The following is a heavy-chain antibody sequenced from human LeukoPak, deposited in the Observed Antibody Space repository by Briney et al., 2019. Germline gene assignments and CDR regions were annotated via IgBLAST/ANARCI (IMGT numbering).Heavy chain of an antibody. CDR1: GFTFSSYS. CDR3: ARGGAAAALR. D-gene: IGHD6-13*01. J-gene: IGHJ1*01. CDR2: ITSSSSYI. Sequence: GGSLRLSCAASGFTFSSYSMNWVRQAPGKGLEWVSSITSSSSYIYCADSVKGRFTISRDNAKNSLYLQMNSPRAEDTAVYYCARGGAAAALRWGQGTLVTVSS. V-gene: IGHV3-21*01.